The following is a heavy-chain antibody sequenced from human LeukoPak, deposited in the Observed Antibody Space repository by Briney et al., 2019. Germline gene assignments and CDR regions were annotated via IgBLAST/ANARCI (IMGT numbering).Heavy chain of an antibody. V-gene: IGHV3-30*18. J-gene: IGHJ6*02. Sequence: PGGSVRLSCAASGFTFSSYGMHWVRQAPGKGLEWVAVISYDGSNKYYADSVKGRFTISRDNSKNTLYLQMNSLRAEDTAVYYCAKEGVYYYYGMDVWGQGTTVTVSS. CDR1: GFTFSSYG. CDR3: AKEGVYYYYGMDV. CDR2: ISYDGSNK.